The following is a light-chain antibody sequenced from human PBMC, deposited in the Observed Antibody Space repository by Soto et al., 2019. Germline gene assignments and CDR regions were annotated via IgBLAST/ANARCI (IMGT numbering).Light chain of an antibody. CDR3: QVWDSSSEHVV. CDR1: NIGSKS. J-gene: IGLJ2*01. V-gene: IGLV3-21*02. CDR2: DDS. Sequence: SYELTQPPSVSVAPGQTARITCGGKNIGSKSVHWYQQKPGQAPVLVVYDDSDRPSGIPERFSGSNSGNTATLTISRVEAGDEADYYCQVWDSSSEHVVFGGGTKVTV.